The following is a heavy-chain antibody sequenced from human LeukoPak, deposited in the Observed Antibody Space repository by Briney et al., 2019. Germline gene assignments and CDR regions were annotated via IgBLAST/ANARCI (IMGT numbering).Heavy chain of an antibody. CDR3: ARAPGGYYDSSGYYSGEPFDY. CDR1: GFTFSSYG. CDR2: ISYDGSNK. V-gene: IGHV3-30*03. J-gene: IGHJ4*02. D-gene: IGHD3-22*01. Sequence: GGSLRLSCAASGFTFSSYGMHWVRQAPGKGLEWVAVISYDGSNKYYADSVKGRFTISRDNSKNTLYLQMNSLRAEDTAVYYCARAPGGYYDSSGYYSGEPFDYWGQGTLVTVSS.